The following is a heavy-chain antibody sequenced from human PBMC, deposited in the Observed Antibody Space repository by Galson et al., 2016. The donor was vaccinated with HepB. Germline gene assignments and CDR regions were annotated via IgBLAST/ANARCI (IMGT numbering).Heavy chain of an antibody. V-gene: IGHV4-39*07. CDR2: LYYTGST. Sequence: SETLSLTCTVSGGSISSSSYYWGWIRQPPGKGLEWIVSLYYTGSTYYNPPLKSRVTISVDTSKNQFSLRLSSVTAADTAVYYCVRDLYTYATYYFDHGGQGTLVTVSS. D-gene: IGHD2-8*01. CDR3: VRDLYTYATYYFDH. CDR1: GGSISSSSYY. J-gene: IGHJ4*02.